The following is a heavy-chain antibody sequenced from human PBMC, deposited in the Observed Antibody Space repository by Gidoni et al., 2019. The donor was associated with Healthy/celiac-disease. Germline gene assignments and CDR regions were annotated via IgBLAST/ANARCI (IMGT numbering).Heavy chain of an antibody. CDR3: ARALHGDFNWFDP. J-gene: IGHJ5*02. D-gene: IGHD3-10*01. CDR1: GFTFSSYS. CDR2: ISSSISYI. V-gene: IGHV3-21*01. Sequence: EVQLVESGGGLVKPGGSLRLSCAASGFTFSSYSMNWVRQAPGKGLEGGSSISSSISYIYYADSVKGRFTISRDNAKNSLYLQMNSLRAEDTAVYYCARALHGDFNWFDPWGQGTLVTVSS.